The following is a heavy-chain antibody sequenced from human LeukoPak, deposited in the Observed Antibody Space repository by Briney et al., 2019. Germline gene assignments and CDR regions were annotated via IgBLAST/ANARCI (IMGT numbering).Heavy chain of an antibody. CDR1: GYSFTSYW. CDR2: IYPGDSDT. J-gene: IGHJ4*02. D-gene: IGHD3-22*01. V-gene: IGHV5-51*01. CDR3: ARGDDSSGYYTLDY. Sequence: GESLQISFKGSGYSFTSYWIGWVRPMPGKGLEWMGIIYPGDSDTRYSPSFQGQVTISADKSISTAYLQWSSLKASDTAMYYCARGDDSSGYYTLDYWGQGTLVTVSS.